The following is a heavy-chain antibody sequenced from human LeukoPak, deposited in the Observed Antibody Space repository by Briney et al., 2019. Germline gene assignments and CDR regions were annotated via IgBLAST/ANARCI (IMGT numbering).Heavy chain of an antibody. Sequence: TGGSLRLSCAASGFTVSSNYMNWVHQAPGKGLVWVSPINSDGSSTSYADSVKGRFTISRDNAKNTLSLQMNSLRAEDTAVYYCARVGGSNAFDIWGQGTMVIVSS. CDR2: INSDGSST. J-gene: IGHJ3*02. CDR3: ARVGGSNAFDI. CDR1: GFTVSSNY. D-gene: IGHD1-26*01. V-gene: IGHV3-74*01.